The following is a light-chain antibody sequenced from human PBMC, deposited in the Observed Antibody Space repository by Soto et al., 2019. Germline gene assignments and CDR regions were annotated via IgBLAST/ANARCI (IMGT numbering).Light chain of an antibody. CDR3: SSYAVSTALV. CDR1: SSDIGSYKY. CDR2: EVS. Sequence: QSALTQPASVSGSPGQSITISCTGTSSDIGSYKYVSWYQQHPGKAPKLMIYEVSNRPSGVSNRFSGSKSGNTASLTISGLQAEDEADYYCSSYAVSTALVFGGGTKLTVL. V-gene: IGLV2-14*01. J-gene: IGLJ2*01.